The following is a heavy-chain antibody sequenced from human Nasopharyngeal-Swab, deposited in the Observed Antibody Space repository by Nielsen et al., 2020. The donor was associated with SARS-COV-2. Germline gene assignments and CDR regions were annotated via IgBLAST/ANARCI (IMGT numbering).Heavy chain of an antibody. J-gene: IGHJ4*02. CDR1: GGSISSSSYY. CDR2: IYYSGST. CDR3: ARLGMTTVVS. Sequence: SETLSLTCTVSGGSISSSSYYWGWIRQPPGKGLEWIGSIYYSGSTYYNPSLKSRVTISVDTSKNQFSLKLSSVTAADTAVYYWARLGMTTVVSWGQGTLVTASS. V-gene: IGHV4-39*07. D-gene: IGHD4-23*01.